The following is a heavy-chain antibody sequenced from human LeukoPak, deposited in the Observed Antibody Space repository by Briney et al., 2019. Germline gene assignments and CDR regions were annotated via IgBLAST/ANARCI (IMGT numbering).Heavy chain of an antibody. CDR3: ARAHKVMITFGGVIAGPDY. V-gene: IGHV1-2*02. D-gene: IGHD3-16*02. J-gene: IGHJ4*02. CDR1: GYTFTGYY. Sequence: GASVKVSCKASGYTFTGYYMHWGRQAPGQGLVWMGWINPNSGGTNYAQKFQGRVTMTRDTSISTAYMELSRLRSDDTAVYYCARAHKVMITFGGVIAGPDYWGQGTLVTVSS. CDR2: INPNSGGT.